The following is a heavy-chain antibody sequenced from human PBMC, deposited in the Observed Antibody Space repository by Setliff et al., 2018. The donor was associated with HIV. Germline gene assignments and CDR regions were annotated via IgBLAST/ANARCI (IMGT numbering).Heavy chain of an antibody. D-gene: IGHD3-3*01. CDR2: IYSSGST. CDR3: AREATIFGVVMPYVDY. V-gene: IGHV4-61*02. CDR1: GGSISGANYY. J-gene: IGHJ4*02. Sequence: PSETLSLTCTVSGGSISGANYYWTWIRQPAGKGLEWIGRIYSSGSTNYNPSLKSRVTISIGTSKNQFSLKLSSVTAADTAVYYCAREATIFGVVMPYVDYWGQGTLVTVSS.